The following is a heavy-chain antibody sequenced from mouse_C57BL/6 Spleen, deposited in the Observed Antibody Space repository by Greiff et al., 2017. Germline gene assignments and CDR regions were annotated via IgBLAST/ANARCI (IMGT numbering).Heavy chain of an antibody. V-gene: IGHV1-53*01. CDR3: AREDYSNPWFAY. J-gene: IGHJ3*01. CDR2: INPSNGGT. Sequence: QVQLQQPGTELVKPGASVKLSCKASGYTFTSYWMHWVKQRPGQGLEWIGNINPSNGGTNYNEKFKSKATLTVDKSSSTAYMQLSSLTSEDSAVYYWAREDYSNPWFAYWGQGTLVTVSA. CDR1: GYTFTSYW. D-gene: IGHD2-5*01.